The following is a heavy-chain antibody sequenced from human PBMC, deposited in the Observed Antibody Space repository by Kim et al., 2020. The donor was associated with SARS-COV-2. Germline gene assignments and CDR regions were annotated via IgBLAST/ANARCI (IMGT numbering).Heavy chain of an antibody. V-gene: IGHV3-23*01. J-gene: IGHJ6*02. CDR3: AKGDDYGDYEDV. CDR2: IRDSDGSP. Sequence: GGSLRLSCAASGFAFSSFAMSWVRQAPGKGLEWVSTIRDSDGSPYYADSVKGRFTISRDNSKNTLYLQMNSLRAEDTAVYYCAKGDDYGDYEDVWGQGT. D-gene: IGHD4-17*01. CDR1: GFAFSSFA.